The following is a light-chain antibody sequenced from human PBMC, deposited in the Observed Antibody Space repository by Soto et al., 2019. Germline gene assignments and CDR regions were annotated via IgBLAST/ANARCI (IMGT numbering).Light chain of an antibody. CDR2: KAS. V-gene: IGKV1-5*03. J-gene: IGKJ4*01. CDR1: QSISSW. Sequence: DIQMTQSPSTLSASVGDRVTITCRASQSISSWLAWYQQKPGKAPKLLIYKASSLEGGVPSRFSGSGSGTDFTLTISSLHPDDFATYYCQQYHSYSLTFGGGTKVDIK. CDR3: QQYHSYSLT.